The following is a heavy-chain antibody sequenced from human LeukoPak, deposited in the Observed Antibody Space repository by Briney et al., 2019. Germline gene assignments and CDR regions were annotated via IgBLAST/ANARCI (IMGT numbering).Heavy chain of an antibody. J-gene: IGHJ3*02. CDR1: GYTFTSYD. D-gene: IGHD3-22*01. CDR2: MNPNSGNT. V-gene: IGHV1-8*01. CDR3: ARGTRNPRKYYYDSSGYLYAFDI. Sequence: APVKVFCKASGYTFTSYDINWVRQATGQGLEWMGWMNPNSGNTGYAQKFQGRVTMTRNTSISTAYMELSSLRSEDTAVYYCARGTRNPRKYYYDSSGYLYAFDIWGQGTMVTVSS.